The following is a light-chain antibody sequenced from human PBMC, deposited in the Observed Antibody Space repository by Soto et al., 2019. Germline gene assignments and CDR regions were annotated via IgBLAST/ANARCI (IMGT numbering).Light chain of an antibody. Sequence: DIHLTQSPSTLSASVGDRVTITCRASQSISSWLAWYQQKPGKAPELLIYEASSLQSGVSSRFSGSGSGTEFTLTISSLQPDDFATYYCQQYNSYSRTFGQGTKVDIK. CDR1: QSISSW. CDR2: EAS. CDR3: QQYNSYSRT. J-gene: IGKJ1*01. V-gene: IGKV1-5*03.